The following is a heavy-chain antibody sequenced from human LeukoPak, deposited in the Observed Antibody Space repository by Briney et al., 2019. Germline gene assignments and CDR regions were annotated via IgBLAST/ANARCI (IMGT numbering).Heavy chain of an antibody. CDR1: GYTFTSYA. Sequence: ASVKVSCKASGYTFTSYAMHWVRQAPGQRLEWMGWINAGNGNTKYSQKFQGRVTITRDTSASTAYMELSSLRSEDTAVYYCARVRAIAVASPFDYWGQGTLVTVSS. CDR2: INAGNGNT. J-gene: IGHJ4*02. D-gene: IGHD6-19*01. CDR3: ARVRAIAVASPFDY. V-gene: IGHV1-3*01.